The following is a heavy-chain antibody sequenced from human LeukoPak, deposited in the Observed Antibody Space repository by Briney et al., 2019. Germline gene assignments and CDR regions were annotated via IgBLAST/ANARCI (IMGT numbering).Heavy chain of an antibody. J-gene: IGHJ4*02. CDR2: IYYSGST. V-gene: IGHV4-59*01. D-gene: IGHD3-10*01. CDR1: GGSISSYY. CDR3: ARADYYGSGSYLQNFDY. Sequence: PSETLSLTCTVSGGSISSYYWSWIRQPPGKGLEWIGYIYYSGSTNYNPSLKSRVTISVDTSKNQFSLRLSSVTAADTAVYYCARADYYGSGSYLQNFDYWSQGTLVTVSS.